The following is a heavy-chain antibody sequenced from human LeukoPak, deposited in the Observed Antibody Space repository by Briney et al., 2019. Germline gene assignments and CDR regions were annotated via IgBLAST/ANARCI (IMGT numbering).Heavy chain of an antibody. CDR2: INPSGGST. J-gene: IGHJ6*03. D-gene: IGHD3-10*02. Sequence: ASVKVSCKASGYTFTSYYMHWVRQAPGQGLEWMGIINPSGGSTSYAQKFQGRVTMTRDTSTSTVYMELSSLRSEDTAVYYCARGLFGELYCYYYYYMDVWGKGTTVTVSS. CDR3: ARGLFGELYCYYYYYMDV. CDR1: GYTFTSYY. V-gene: IGHV1-46*03.